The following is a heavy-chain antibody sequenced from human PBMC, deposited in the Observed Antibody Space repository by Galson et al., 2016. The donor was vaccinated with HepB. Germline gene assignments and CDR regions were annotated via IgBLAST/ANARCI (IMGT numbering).Heavy chain of an antibody. CDR3: AWLPRGKPFDY. Sequence: SVKVSCKASGGTFSSSAITWVRQAPGQGLEWMGGIIPIFGTANYAQKFQGRITITADRSTSTVYMELRSLRSEDTAVYYCAWLPRGKPFDYWGQGTLVTASS. V-gene: IGHV1-69*06. D-gene: IGHD4-23*01. J-gene: IGHJ4*02. CDR1: GGTFSSSA. CDR2: IIPIFGTA.